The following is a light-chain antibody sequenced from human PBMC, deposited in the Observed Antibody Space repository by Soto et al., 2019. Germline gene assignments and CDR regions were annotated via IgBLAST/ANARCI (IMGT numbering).Light chain of an antibody. V-gene: IGLV2-14*03. J-gene: IGLJ1*01. Sequence: VLTHPASVGGYPGQSITISCSGTSNNVGSYNFVSWYQPHPGRAPKLILYDVTSRPSNVSIRFSGSKSGYTASLSISGLRPEDEADYFCSSYTRTATRYVFGSGTKVTVL. CDR1: SNNVGSYNF. CDR3: SSYTRTATRYV. CDR2: DVT.